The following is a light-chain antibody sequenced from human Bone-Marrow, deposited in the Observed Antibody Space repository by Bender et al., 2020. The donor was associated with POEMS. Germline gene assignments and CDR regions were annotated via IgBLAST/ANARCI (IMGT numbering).Light chain of an antibody. J-gene: IGLJ2*01. Sequence: QSVLTQPPSASGTPGQSVIISCSGTDSNFGGNNVNWYQHLPGTAPRLVVYSNYQRPSGVPARFSGSKSGNTASLTSAGLQADDEADYYCSSYASSSTVVFGGGTKLTVL. CDR1: DSNFGGNN. V-gene: IGLV1-44*01. CDR3: SSYASSSTVV. CDR2: SNY.